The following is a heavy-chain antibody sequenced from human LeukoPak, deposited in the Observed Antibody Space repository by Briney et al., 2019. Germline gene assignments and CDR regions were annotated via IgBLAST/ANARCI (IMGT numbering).Heavy chain of an antibody. D-gene: IGHD5-24*01. CDR1: GYTFTGYY. Sequence: ASVKVSCKASGYTFTGYYIHWVRQAPGHRLEWMGWIYPNSGGTNYAQRFLGRVTMTRDTSISTAYMGLSRLRSDDTAVYYCARTLRDDYNYIFDYWGQGTLVTVSS. V-gene: IGHV1-2*02. CDR2: IYPNSGGT. J-gene: IGHJ4*02. CDR3: ARTLRDDYNYIFDY.